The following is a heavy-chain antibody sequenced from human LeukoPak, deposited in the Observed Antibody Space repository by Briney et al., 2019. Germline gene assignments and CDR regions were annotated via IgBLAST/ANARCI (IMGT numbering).Heavy chain of an antibody. Sequence: SETLSLTCTVSGDSISSGDYYWSWIRQPAGKGLEWIGRISSSGRTNYNPSRKSRVTTSVATSKNQFSLKLSSVTAADTAVYFCARGPYSYDSSGAFDIWGQGTMVTVSS. CDR2: ISSSGRT. J-gene: IGHJ3*02. CDR3: ARGPYSYDSSGAFDI. V-gene: IGHV4-61*02. CDR1: GDSISSGDYY. D-gene: IGHD3-22*01.